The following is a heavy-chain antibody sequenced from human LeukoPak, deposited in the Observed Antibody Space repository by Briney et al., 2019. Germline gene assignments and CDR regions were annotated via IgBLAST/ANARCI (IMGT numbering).Heavy chain of an antibody. CDR2: IRSRAYGGTT. Sequence: GGSLRLSCTASGFTFGDYAMSWFRQAPGKGLEWVGFIRSRAYGGTTEYAASVKGRFIISRDDSKSIAYLQMNSLKTEDTAVYYCTRDRNYYDSSGYYYWFDPWGQGTLVTVSS. J-gene: IGHJ5*02. CDR1: GFTFGDYA. D-gene: IGHD3-22*01. V-gene: IGHV3-49*03. CDR3: TRDRNYYDSSGYYYWFDP.